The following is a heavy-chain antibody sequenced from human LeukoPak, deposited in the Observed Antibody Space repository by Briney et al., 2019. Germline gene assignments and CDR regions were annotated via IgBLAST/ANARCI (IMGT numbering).Heavy chain of an antibody. CDR2: IYTSGST. J-gene: IGHJ4*02. V-gene: IGHV4-4*07. Sequence: SETLSLTCTVSGGSISNYYWSWIRQPAGKGLEWIGRIYTSGSTNYNPSLKSRVTMYIDTSKNQFSLKLSSVTAADTAMYYCAKSNGYGLIDYWGQGTLVTVSS. D-gene: IGHD5-12*01. CDR1: GGSISNYY. CDR3: AKSNGYGLIDY.